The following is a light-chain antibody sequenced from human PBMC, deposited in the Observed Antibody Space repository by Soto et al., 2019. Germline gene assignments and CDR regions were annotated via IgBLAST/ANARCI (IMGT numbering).Light chain of an antibody. J-gene: IGKJ1*01. Sequence: DIQMTPYHSTLTASVGYIVTITCRASQSIRKYLNWYQHKPGKVPTLLIYAASSLQSGVPSRFSGSGSGTEFTLTITSLQPEDFATYYCQQSGDTPPWTFGQGTIVDI. CDR1: QSIRKY. CDR2: AAS. V-gene: IGKV1-39*01. CDR3: QQSGDTPPWT.